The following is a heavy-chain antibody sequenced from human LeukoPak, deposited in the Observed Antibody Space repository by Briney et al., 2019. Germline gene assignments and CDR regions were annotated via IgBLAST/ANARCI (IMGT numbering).Heavy chain of an antibody. J-gene: IGHJ3*02. CDR1: GYTFTSYY. D-gene: IGHD2-2*01. V-gene: IGHV1-46*01. Sequence: ASVKVSCKASGYTFTSYYMHWVRQAPGQGLEWMGIINPSGGSTSYAQKFQGRVTMTRDTSTSTVYMELSSLRSEDTAVYYCARPQDKASSTSCYAFDIWGQGTMVTVSS. CDR3: ARPQDKASSTSCYAFDI. CDR2: INPSGGST.